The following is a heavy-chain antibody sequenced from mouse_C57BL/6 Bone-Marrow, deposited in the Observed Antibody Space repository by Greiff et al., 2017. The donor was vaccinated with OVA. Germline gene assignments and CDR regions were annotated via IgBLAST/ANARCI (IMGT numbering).Heavy chain of an antibody. D-gene: IGHD2-4*01. CDR3: AREGDYPWFAY. J-gene: IGHJ3*01. Sequence: EVQLQESGPGLVKPSQTVFLTCTVTGISITTGNYRWSWIRQFPGNKLEWIGYIYYSGTLTYNPSLTSRTTITRDTPKNQFFLEMNSLTAEDTATYYCAREGDYPWFAYWGQGTLVTVSA. V-gene: IGHV3-5*01. CDR2: IYYSGTL. CDR1: GISITTGNYR.